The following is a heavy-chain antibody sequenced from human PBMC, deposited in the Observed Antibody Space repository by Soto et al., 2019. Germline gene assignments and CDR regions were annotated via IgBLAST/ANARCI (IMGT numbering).Heavy chain of an antibody. J-gene: IGHJ4*02. Sequence: QVQLVESGGGVVQPGRSLRLSCAASGFTFSSYGMHWVRQAPGKGLEWVAVISYDGSNKYYADSVKGRFTISRDNSKNTLYLLMNSLRAEDTAVYYCAKDRARYCGGGSCYSILDYWGQGTLVTVSS. CDR3: AKDRARYCGGGSCYSILDY. V-gene: IGHV3-30*18. D-gene: IGHD2-15*01. CDR2: ISYDGSNK. CDR1: GFTFSSYG.